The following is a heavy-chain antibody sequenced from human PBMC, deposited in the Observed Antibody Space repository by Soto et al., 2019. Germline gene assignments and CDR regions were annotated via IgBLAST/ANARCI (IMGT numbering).Heavy chain of an antibody. CDR2: IYYSGST. CDR1: GGSISSGGYY. J-gene: IGHJ6*03. CDR3: ARRGYDFGRCYYYYMDV. Sequence: QVQLQESGPGLVKPSQTLSLTCTVSGGSISSGGYYWSWIRQHPGKGLEWIGYIYYSGSTYYNPSLKSRVTISVDTSKNQFSLKLSSVTAADTAVYYCARRGYDFGRCYYYYMDVWGKGTTVTVSS. D-gene: IGHD5-12*01. V-gene: IGHV4-31*03.